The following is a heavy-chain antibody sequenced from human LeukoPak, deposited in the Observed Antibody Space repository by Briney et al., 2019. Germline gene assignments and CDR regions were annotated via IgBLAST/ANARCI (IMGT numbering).Heavy chain of an antibody. CDR3: TSLRTAVPHAGEAYDI. CDR2: ITWNSVGL. Sequence: GGSLRLSCAASGFTFDDYAMHWVRQAPGKGLEWVSGITWNSVGLDYADSVKGRFTVSRDNAKNSLYLQMNSLRAEDTAVYYCTSLRTAVPHAGEAYDIWGQGTLVTVSS. J-gene: IGHJ3*02. V-gene: IGHV3-9*01. D-gene: IGHD2-2*01. CDR1: GFTFDDYA.